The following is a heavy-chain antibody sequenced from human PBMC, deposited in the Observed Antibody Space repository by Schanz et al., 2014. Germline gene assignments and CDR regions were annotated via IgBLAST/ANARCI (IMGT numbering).Heavy chain of an antibody. CDR3: ARVVLGGDAFDI. Sequence: QVQLQESGPGLVKPSETLSLTCSVSGGSIRNYYWNWIRQPPGKGVEWIGYIHYSGSTNYNPSLEGRAAMSVDTSKNQFSLKLTSVTAADTAVYYCARVVLGGDAFDIWGQGTMVTVSS. J-gene: IGHJ3*02. CDR2: IHYSGST. V-gene: IGHV4-59*08. D-gene: IGHD3-10*01. CDR1: GGSIRNYY.